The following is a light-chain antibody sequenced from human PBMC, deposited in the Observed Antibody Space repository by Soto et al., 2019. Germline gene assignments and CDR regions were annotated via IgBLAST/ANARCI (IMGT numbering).Light chain of an antibody. V-gene: IGLV1-44*01. J-gene: IGLJ1*01. CDR3: AAWDDSLNGNYV. CDR2: SNN. CDR1: SSNIGSNT. Sequence: SVVTQPPSASGTPGQRVTISCSGSSSNIGSNTVNWYQQLPGTAPKLLIYSNNQRPSGVPDRFSGSKSGTSASLAISGLQSEDEADYYCAAWDDSLNGNYVFGTGTKVTVL.